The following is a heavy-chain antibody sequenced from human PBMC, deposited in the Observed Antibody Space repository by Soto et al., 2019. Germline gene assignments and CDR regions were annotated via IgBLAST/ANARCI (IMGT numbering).Heavy chain of an antibody. V-gene: IGHV4-59*01. CDR1: GGSISSYY. CDR3: AREFAPSIAAAGTPFDAFDI. D-gene: IGHD6-13*01. Sequence: PSETLSLTCTVSGGSISSYYWSWIRQPPGKGLEWIGYIYYSGSTNYNPSLKSRVTISVDTSKNQFSLKLSSVTAADTAVYYCAREFAPSIAAAGTPFDAFDIWGQGTMVTVSS. CDR2: IYYSGST. J-gene: IGHJ3*02.